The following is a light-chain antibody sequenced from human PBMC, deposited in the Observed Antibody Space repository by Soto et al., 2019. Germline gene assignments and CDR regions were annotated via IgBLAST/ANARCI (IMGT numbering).Light chain of an antibody. J-gene: IGLJ1*01. Sequence: QSVLTQPASVSGSPGQSITISCTGTSSDVGVYNYVSWYQQHPGKVPKLMIYDVSIRPSGVSNRFSGSKSGNTASLTISGLQAEDEADYYCSSYTSSSTPYVFGTGTQLTVL. CDR3: SSYTSSSTPYV. CDR2: DVS. V-gene: IGLV2-14*01. CDR1: SSDVGVYNY.